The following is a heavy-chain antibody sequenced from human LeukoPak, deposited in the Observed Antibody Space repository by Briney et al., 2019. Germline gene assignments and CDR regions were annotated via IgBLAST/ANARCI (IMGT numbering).Heavy chain of an antibody. V-gene: IGHV4-34*01. CDR1: GGSFSDYY. Sequence: TSETLSLTCVVYGGSFSDYYWNWIRQPPGKGLEWIGEINDSGSTNYSPSLKSRVTILVDTSKNQFSLKLSSVTAADTAMYYCARRLSTVTVPGYYYGMDVWGQGTPVTVSS. D-gene: IGHD4-17*01. CDR3: ARRLSTVTVPGYYYGMDV. J-gene: IGHJ6*02. CDR2: INDSGST.